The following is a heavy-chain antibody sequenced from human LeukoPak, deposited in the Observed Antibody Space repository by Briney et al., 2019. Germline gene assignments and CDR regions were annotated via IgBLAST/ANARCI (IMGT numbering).Heavy chain of an antibody. J-gene: IGHJ4*02. CDR3: ARDGYKYGSGRHLDY. Sequence: SETLSLTCTVSGGSISSYYWSWIRQPAGKGLEWIGRIYTSGSANNNPSLKSGSTNYNPSLKSRVTTSVDTSKNQFSLKVSSVTAADTAVYYCARDGYKYGSGRHLDYWGQGTLVTVSS. CDR1: GGSISSYY. D-gene: IGHD3-10*01. CDR2: IYTSGSANNNPSLKSGST. V-gene: IGHV4-4*07.